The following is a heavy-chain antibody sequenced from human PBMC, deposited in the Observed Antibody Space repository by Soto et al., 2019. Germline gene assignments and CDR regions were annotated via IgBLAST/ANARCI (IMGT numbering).Heavy chain of an antibody. Sequence: EVQLVESGGGLVQPGRSRRLSFAASGFTFDDYAIHWVRQAPGRGLEWVAGISWNGASIGYADSVKGRFTISRDNAKNSLHLQMNSLRSEDTALYYCANLPLYGSGFDCWGQGTLVTVSS. D-gene: IGHD3-10*01. V-gene: IGHV3-9*01. CDR2: ISWNGASI. CDR1: GFTFDDYA. J-gene: IGHJ4*02. CDR3: ANLPLYGSGFDC.